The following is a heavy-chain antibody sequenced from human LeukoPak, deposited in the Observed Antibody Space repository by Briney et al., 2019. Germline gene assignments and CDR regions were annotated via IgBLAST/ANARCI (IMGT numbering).Heavy chain of an antibody. CDR3: ARARRGAVAGTVGWLNWFDP. CDR2: ICYSGST. Sequence: SETLSLTCTVSGGSISSSSYYWGWIRQTPGKGLEWIGSICYSGSTFYSPSLKSRVTISVDTSKNQFSLKLSSVTAADTAVYYCARARRGAVAGTVGWLNWFDPWGQGTLVTVSS. D-gene: IGHD6-19*01. CDR1: GGSISSSSYY. V-gene: IGHV4-39*01. J-gene: IGHJ5*02.